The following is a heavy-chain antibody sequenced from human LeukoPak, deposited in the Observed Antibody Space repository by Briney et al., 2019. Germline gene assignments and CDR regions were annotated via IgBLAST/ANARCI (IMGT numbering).Heavy chain of an antibody. CDR1: GYTFTGYY. J-gene: IGHJ6*02. Sequence: ASVKVSCKASGYTFTGYYMHWVRQAPGQGLEWMGWINPNSGGTNYAQKFQGRVTMTRDTSISTAYMELGRLRSDDTAVYYCARVGDYGGNSDYYYYGMDVWGQGTTVTVSS. V-gene: IGHV1-2*02. CDR3: ARVGDYGGNSDYYYYGMDV. D-gene: IGHD4-23*01. CDR2: INPNSGGT.